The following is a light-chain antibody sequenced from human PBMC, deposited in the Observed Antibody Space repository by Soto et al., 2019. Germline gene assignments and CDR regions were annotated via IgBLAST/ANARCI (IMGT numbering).Light chain of an antibody. CDR2: DAS. Sequence: DVQMTQSPSSLSASVGDRVTITCQASQDISKYLNWYQQKPGKAPKLLIYDASNLERGVPSRFSGRGSGTDFTFTISSLQPEDIATYYCQQFGNLPLTFGGGTKVEIK. V-gene: IGKV1-33*01. J-gene: IGKJ4*01. CDR1: QDISKY. CDR3: QQFGNLPLT.